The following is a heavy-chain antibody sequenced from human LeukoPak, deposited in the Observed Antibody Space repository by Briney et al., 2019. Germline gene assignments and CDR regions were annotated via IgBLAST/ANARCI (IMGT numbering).Heavy chain of an antibody. CDR3: ARDPYYYDSSGYYHGGYYFDY. Sequence: PGGPLRLSCAASGFTFSSYAMHWVRQAPGKGLEWVAVISYDGSNKYYADSVKGRFTISRDNSKNTLYLQMNSLRAEDTAVYYCARDPYYYDSSGYYHGGYYFDYWGQGTLVTVSS. J-gene: IGHJ4*02. CDR1: GFTFSSYA. V-gene: IGHV3-30-3*01. CDR2: ISYDGSNK. D-gene: IGHD3-22*01.